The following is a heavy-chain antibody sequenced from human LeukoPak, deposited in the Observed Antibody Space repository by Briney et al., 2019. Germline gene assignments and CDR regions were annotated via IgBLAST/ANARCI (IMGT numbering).Heavy chain of an antibody. V-gene: IGHV4-4*02. CDR3: ARVGGSSSGFYYYYGMDV. D-gene: IGHD6-6*01. Sequence: SETLSLTCAVSGGSISSSNWWSWVRQPPGKGLEWIGEIYHSGSTNYNPSLKSRVTISVDKSKNQFSLKLSSATAADTAVYYCARVGGSSSGFYYYYGMDVWGQGTTVTVSS. CDR2: IYHSGST. CDR1: GGSISSSNW. J-gene: IGHJ6*02.